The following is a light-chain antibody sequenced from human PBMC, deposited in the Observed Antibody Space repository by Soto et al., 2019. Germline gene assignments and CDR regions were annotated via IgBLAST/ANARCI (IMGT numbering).Light chain of an antibody. CDR3: QQYGSSALT. Sequence: EIVLTQSPGTLSLSPGERATLSCRASQSVSSIYLAWYQQKPGQAPRLLIYGASSRATGIPDRFSGSGSGTDFTLTISRLEPEDFAVYYCQQYGSSALTFGGGTKVDI. CDR2: GAS. CDR1: QSVSSIY. J-gene: IGKJ4*01. V-gene: IGKV3-20*01.